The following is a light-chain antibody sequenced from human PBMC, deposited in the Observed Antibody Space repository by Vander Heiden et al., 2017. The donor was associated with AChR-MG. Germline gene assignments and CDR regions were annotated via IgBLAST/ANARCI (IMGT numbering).Light chain of an antibody. CDR3: QQEDHSTWR. J-gene: IGKJ1*01. V-gene: IGKV3-20*01. Sequence: EIVFTQSPATLSLSPGERATLSCRASQNVGTSYLASYQQKPGQAPRLLIYGTSTRATGIPGRFSGSGFGTPFTLAIIRREPADFAIYYCQQEDHSTWRFGQGTKVEIK. CDR2: GTS. CDR1: QNVGTSY.